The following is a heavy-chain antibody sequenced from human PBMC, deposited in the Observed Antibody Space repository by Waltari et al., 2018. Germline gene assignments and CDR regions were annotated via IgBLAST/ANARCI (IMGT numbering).Heavy chain of an antibody. CDR2: IYPSGRT. V-gene: IGHV4-4*07. CDR3: ARDGSNYCSSTSCYSGYYYYGMDV. J-gene: IGHJ6*02. CDR1: GGSISSYY. D-gene: IGHD2-2*01. Sequence: QVQLQESGPGLVKTSETLSLTCTVPGGSISSYYWSWIRHPAGKGLASLGRIYPSGRTNYNPSLKSRVTVSVDTSKNQFSLKLNYVTAADTAVYYCARDGSNYCSSTSCYSGYYYYGMDVWGQGTTVTVSS.